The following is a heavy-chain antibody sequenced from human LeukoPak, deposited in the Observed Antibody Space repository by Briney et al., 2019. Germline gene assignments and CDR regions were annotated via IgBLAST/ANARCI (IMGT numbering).Heavy chain of an antibody. CDR1: GFTFGDFV. D-gene: IGHD3-16*01. CDR3: TTDYQLDY. V-gene: IGHV3-49*04. J-gene: IGHJ4*02. Sequence: GGSLRLSCTASGFTFGDFVMSWVRQTPGKGLEWVGFIRTKVNGGTTKYAASVQGRFTISRDDSKSIAYLQMNSLKTEDTAVYYCTTDYQLDYWGQGTLVTVSS. CDR2: IRTKVNGGTT.